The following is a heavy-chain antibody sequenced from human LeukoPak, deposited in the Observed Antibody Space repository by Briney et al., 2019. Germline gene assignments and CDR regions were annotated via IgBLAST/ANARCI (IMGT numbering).Heavy chain of an antibody. V-gene: IGHV3-74*01. CDR3: ARDVPHNWFDT. CDR1: GITFGNDW. Sequence: GGSLRLSCAASGITFGNDWMHWVRQGLGKGLVWISRINSDGGGAIYADSVKGRFTVSRDNAKNTLYLQMNSLRAEDTAVYYCARDVPHNWFDTWGQGTLVTVSS. J-gene: IGHJ5*02. CDR2: INSDGGGA.